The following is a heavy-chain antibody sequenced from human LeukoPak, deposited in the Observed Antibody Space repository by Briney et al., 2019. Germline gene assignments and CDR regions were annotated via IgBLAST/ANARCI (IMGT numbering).Heavy chain of an antibody. J-gene: IGHJ6*03. Sequence: GGSLRLSCAASGFTFSSYSMNWVRQAPGKGLEWVSSISSSSSYIYYADSVKGRFTISRDNAKNSLYLQMNSLRAEDTAVYYCARDPSITIFGVDLYYYYMDVWGKGTTVTISS. D-gene: IGHD3-3*01. CDR2: ISSSSSYI. V-gene: IGHV3-21*01. CDR1: GFTFSSYS. CDR3: ARDPSITIFGVDLYYYYMDV.